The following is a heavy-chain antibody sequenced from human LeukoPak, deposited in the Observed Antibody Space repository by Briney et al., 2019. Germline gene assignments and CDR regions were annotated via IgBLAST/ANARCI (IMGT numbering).Heavy chain of an antibody. CDR1: GFTFSNYA. Sequence: GGSLRLSCAVSGFTFSNYAMSWVRQAPGKGLEWVSLISADGGSEYYADSVKGRFALSRDNSKNTLYLQMNSLRAEDTAVYYCAKADVLRYFDWLRRGYFDYWGQGTLVTVSS. D-gene: IGHD3-9*01. J-gene: IGHJ4*02. V-gene: IGHV3-23*01. CDR3: AKADVLRYFDWLRRGYFDY. CDR2: ISADGGSE.